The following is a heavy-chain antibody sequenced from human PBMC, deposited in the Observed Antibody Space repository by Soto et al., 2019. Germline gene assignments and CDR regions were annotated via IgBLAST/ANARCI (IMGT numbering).Heavy chain of an antibody. J-gene: IGHJ4*02. CDR2: ITYGGST. CDR3: SSGILV. V-gene: IGHV4-31*03. CDR1: GGSINSGGYC. Sequence: QVQLQESGPGLVKPSQTLSLTCTVSGGSINSGGYCWSWIRQHPGKGLEWIGCITYGGSTSYNAARESRGTMSVDTSKNQFSLKPRSVTDADMAVYYCSSGILVWGQGTLITVSS. D-gene: IGHD5-18*01.